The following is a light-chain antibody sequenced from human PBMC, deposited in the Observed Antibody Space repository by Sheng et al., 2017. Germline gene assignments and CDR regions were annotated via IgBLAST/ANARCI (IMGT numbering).Light chain of an antibody. J-gene: IGKJ4*01. CDR2: AAS. CDR1: RVISNF. V-gene: IGKV1-16*01. CDR3: QQYESYPHT. Sequence: DIRLTQSPSSLSASVGDRVTITCRASRVISNFLAWYQLKPGKAPKSLIYAASTLQYEVPSRFSGSGSGTYFSLTIDNLQPDDLATYYCQQYESYPHTFGGGT.